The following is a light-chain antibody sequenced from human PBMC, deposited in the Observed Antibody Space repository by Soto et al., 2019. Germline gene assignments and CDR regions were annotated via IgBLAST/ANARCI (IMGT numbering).Light chain of an antibody. V-gene: IGKV1-5*03. J-gene: IGKJ1*01. CDR1: QTISSW. CDR2: KAS. Sequence: DIQVTQCASTLSWSVGDIFTITGRASQTISSWLAWYQQKPGKAPKLLIYKASTLKSGVPSRFSGSGSGTEFTLTISSLQPDDFATYYCQHYNSYSEAFGQGTKVDIK. CDR3: QHYNSYSEA.